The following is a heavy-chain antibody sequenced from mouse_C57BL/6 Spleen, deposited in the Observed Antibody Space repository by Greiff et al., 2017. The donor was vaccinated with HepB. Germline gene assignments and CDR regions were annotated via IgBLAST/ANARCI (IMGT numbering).Heavy chain of an antibody. D-gene: IGHD2-3*01. CDR3: ASLYDGYPAWFAY. CDR1: GFSLTSYG. Sequence: QVQLQQSGPGLVQPSQSLSITCTVSGFSLTSYGVHWVRQSPGKGLEWLGVIWSGGSTDYNAAFISRLSISKDNSKSQVFFKMNSLQADDTAIYYCASLYDGYPAWFAYWGQGTLVTVSA. CDR2: IWSGGST. J-gene: IGHJ3*01. V-gene: IGHV2-2*01.